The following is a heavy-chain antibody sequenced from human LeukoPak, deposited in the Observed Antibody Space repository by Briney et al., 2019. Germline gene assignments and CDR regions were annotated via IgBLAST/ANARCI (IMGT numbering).Heavy chain of an antibody. CDR1: GFTFSSYS. CDR3: AKAPAPYYYYYGMDV. J-gene: IGHJ6*02. V-gene: IGHV3-21*04. CDR2: ISSSSSYI. Sequence: GGSLRLSCAASGFTFSSYSMNWVRQAPGKGLEWVSSISSSSSYIYYADSVKGRFTISRDNSDNTVYLQMNSLRAEDTAIYYCAKAPAPYYYYYGMDVWGQGTAVTVSS.